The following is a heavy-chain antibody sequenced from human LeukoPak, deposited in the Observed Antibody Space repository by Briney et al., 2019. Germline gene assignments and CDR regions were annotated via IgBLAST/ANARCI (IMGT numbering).Heavy chain of an antibody. V-gene: IGHV3-9*01. CDR3: AKDQCSGGTCYPRPDY. J-gene: IGHJ4*02. Sequence: GGSLRLSCAASGFTFDDYAMHWVRQAPGKGLEWVSGISWNSGSIGYADSVKGRFTISRDNSKNTLYLQMNSLRAGDTAVCYCAKDQCSGGTCYPRPDYWGQGTLVTVSS. CDR1: GFTFDDYA. D-gene: IGHD2-15*01. CDR2: ISWNSGSI.